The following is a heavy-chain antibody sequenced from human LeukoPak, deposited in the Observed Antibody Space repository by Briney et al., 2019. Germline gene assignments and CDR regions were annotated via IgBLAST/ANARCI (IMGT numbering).Heavy chain of an antibody. Sequence: VASVKVSCKASGYTFTSYGISWVRQAPGQGLEWMGWISAYNGNTNYAQKLQGRVTMTTDTSTSTAYMELRSLRSDDTAVYYCARDLTDGRYYYDSSGYSPWGQGTLVTVSS. CDR3: ARDLTDGRYYYDSSGYSP. CDR2: ISAYNGNT. J-gene: IGHJ5*02. D-gene: IGHD3-22*01. V-gene: IGHV1-18*01. CDR1: GYTFTSYG.